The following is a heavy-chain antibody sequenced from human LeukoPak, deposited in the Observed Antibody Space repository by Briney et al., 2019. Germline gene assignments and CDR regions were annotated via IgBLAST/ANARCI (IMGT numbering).Heavy chain of an antibody. V-gene: IGHV1-69*06. CDR2: IIPIFGTA. D-gene: IGHD6-19*01. CDR3: ARDIVYGSGWYND. Sequence: SVKVSCKASGGTFSSYAISWVRQAPGQGLEWMGGIIPIFGTANYAQKFQGRVTITADKSTSTAYMELSSLRSEDTAVYYCARDIVYGSGWYNDWGQGTLVTVSS. J-gene: IGHJ4*02. CDR1: GGTFSSYA.